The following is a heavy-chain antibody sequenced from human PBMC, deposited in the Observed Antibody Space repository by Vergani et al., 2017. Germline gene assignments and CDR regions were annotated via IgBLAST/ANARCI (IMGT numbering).Heavy chain of an antibody. CDR3: ASLGLLPPYDAFDI. D-gene: IGHD3-22*01. CDR2: IYSGGST. Sequence: EVQLLESGGGLVQPGGSLRLSCAASGFTFSSYAMSWVRQAPGKGLEWVSVIYSGGSTYYADSVKGRFTISRDNSKNTLYLQMNSLRAEDTAVYYCASLGLLPPYDAFDIWGQGTMVTVSS. CDR1: GFTFSSYA. V-gene: IGHV3-66*02. J-gene: IGHJ3*02.